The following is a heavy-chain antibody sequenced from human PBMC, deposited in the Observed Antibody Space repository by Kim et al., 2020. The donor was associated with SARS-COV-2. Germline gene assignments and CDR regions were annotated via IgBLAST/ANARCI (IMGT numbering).Heavy chain of an antibody. V-gene: IGHV4-39*01. Sequence: SETLSLTCTVSGGSISSSSYYWGWIRQPPGKGLEWIGSIYYSGSTYYNPSLKSRVTISVDTSKNQFSLKLSSVTAADTAVYYCARHEGGWASGYYLYPFDYWGQGTLVTVSS. J-gene: IGHJ4*02. CDR3: ARHEGGWASGYYLYPFDY. CDR1: GGSISSSSYY. D-gene: IGHD3-3*01. CDR2: IYYSGST.